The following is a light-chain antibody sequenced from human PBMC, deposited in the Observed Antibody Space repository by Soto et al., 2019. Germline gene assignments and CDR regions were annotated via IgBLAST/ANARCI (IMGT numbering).Light chain of an antibody. CDR3: LQHNSYPLT. J-gene: IGKJ4*01. V-gene: IGKV1-17*03. CDR2: AAS. Sequence: DIQMTQSPSALSASIRDRVTIICRASQGIGNYVAWFQVKPGKVPKRLIYAASSLQSGVPSRFSGYGSGTEFTLTISSLQPEDSAIYYCLQHNSYPLTFGGGTKVEI. CDR1: QGIGNY.